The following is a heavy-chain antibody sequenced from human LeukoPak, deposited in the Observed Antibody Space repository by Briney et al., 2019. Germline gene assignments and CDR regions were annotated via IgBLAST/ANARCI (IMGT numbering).Heavy chain of an antibody. CDR3: ARDLRENGDYIQRTYNWFDP. D-gene: IGHD4-17*01. V-gene: IGHV1-8*01. Sequence: TSVTVSFKGSGYTCTSYNINWVRQGTGQGLEWMGWMNPNSGNTGYAQKFQGRVTMTRTTSISTAYMELSSLRSEDTAVYYCARDLRENGDYIQRTYNWFDPWGQGTLVTVSS. CDR1: GYTCTSYN. J-gene: IGHJ5*02. CDR2: MNPNSGNT.